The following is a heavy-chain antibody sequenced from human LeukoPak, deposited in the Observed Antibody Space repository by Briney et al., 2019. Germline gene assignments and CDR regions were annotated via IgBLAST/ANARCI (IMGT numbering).Heavy chain of an antibody. CDR1: GFTFTTYS. CDR3: AGDLDGILDAFDI. D-gene: IGHD1-26*01. CDR2: ISSSGSII. J-gene: IGHJ3*02. V-gene: IGHV3-48*04. Sequence: GGSLRLSCAASGFTFTTYSMNWVRQAPGKGLEWISYISSSGSIIYYADSVKGRFTVSRDNAKNSLYLQMNSLRAEDTAVYYCAGDLDGILDAFDIWGQGTMVTVSS.